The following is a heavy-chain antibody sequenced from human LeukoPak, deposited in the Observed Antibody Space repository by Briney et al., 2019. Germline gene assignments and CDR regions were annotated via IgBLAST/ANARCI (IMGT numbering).Heavy chain of an antibody. Sequence: ASVKVSCKASGGTFSSYAISWVRQAPGQGLEWMGGIIPIFGTANYAQKFQGRVTITADESTSTAYMELSTLRSEDTAVYYCAREHDFWSPYAFDIWGQGTMVTVSS. CDR1: GGTFSSYA. D-gene: IGHD3-3*01. V-gene: IGHV1-69*13. CDR3: AREHDFWSPYAFDI. CDR2: IIPIFGTA. J-gene: IGHJ3*02.